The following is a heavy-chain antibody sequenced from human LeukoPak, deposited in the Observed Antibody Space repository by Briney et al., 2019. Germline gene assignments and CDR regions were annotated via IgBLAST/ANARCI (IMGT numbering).Heavy chain of an antibody. J-gene: IGHJ4*02. Sequence: SETLSLTCTVSGGPISSYYWSWIRQPPGKGLEWIGYIYYSGCTNYTPSRKSRVTISVETSKNQFSLKLSSVTAADTAVYYCARGARGSYSYWGQGTLVTVSS. CDR1: GGPISSYY. D-gene: IGHD1-26*01. CDR3: ARGARGSYSY. CDR2: IYYSGCT. V-gene: IGHV4-59*08.